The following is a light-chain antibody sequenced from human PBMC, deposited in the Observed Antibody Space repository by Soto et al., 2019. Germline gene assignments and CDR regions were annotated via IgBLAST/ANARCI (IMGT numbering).Light chain of an antibody. J-gene: IGKJ5*01. CDR3: QQRSNGTRIT. V-gene: IGKV3-11*01. CDR2: DAS. CDR1: QSVSSY. Sequence: EIVLTQYPDTLSLSPGERSTLSCRASQSVSSYLAWYQQKPGQAPRLLIYDASNRATGIPARFSGSGSGTDFTLTISSLEPEDFAVYYCQQRSNGTRITFGQGTRLEIK.